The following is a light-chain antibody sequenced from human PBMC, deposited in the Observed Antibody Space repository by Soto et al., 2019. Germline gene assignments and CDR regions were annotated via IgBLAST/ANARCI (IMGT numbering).Light chain of an antibody. J-gene: IGKJ4*01. CDR1: QGIGVY. V-gene: IGKV1-27*01. CDR2: VAS. Sequence: DIQMTQSPSSLSASFGDRVTITCRASQGIGVYLAWFQQKPGNAPKLLIYVASTLQSGVPSRFSGSGSGTDFTLTISGLQPEDVATYYCQKYNSAPLTFGGGTKVEIK. CDR3: QKYNSAPLT.